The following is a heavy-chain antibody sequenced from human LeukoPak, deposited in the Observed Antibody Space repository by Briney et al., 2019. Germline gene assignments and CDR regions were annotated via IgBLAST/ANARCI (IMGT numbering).Heavy chain of an antibody. D-gene: IGHD4-17*01. Sequence: GGSLRLSCAASGFTFSSYSMNWVRQAPGKGLEWVSSISSSSSYIYYADSVKGRFTISRDNAKNSLYLQMNSLRAEDTAVYYCAREVHHRVGTVYWGQGTLVTVSS. CDR1: GFTFSSYS. J-gene: IGHJ4*02. CDR2: ISSSSSYI. V-gene: IGHV3-21*01. CDR3: AREVHHRVGTVY.